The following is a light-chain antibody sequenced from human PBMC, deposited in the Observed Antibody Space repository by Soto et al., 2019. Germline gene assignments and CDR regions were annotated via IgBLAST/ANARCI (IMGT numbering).Light chain of an antibody. J-gene: IGKJ1*01. CDR3: QQRSNWPLT. CDR1: QSVSSY. Sequence: EIVLTQSPAPLSLSPGERATLSCRASQSVSSYLAWYQQKPGQAPRLLIYDASNRATGIPARFSGSGSGTDFTLTISSLEPEDFAVYYCQQRSNWPLTFVQGTKVEIK. V-gene: IGKV3-11*01. CDR2: DAS.